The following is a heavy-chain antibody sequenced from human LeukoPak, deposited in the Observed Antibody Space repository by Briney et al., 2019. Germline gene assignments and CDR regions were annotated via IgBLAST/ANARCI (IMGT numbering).Heavy chain of an antibody. V-gene: IGHV4-34*01. CDR3: ARGRSDCGSTSCPLCSYYYYGMDV. CDR2: INHSGST. J-gene: IGHJ6*02. D-gene: IGHD2-2*01. CDR1: GGSFSGYY. Sequence: PSETLSLTCAVYGGSFSGYYWSWIRQPPGKGLEWIGEINHSGSTNYNPSLKSRVTISVDTSKNQFSLKLSSVTAADTAVYYCARGRSDCGSTSCPLCSYYYYGMDVWGQGTTVTVSS.